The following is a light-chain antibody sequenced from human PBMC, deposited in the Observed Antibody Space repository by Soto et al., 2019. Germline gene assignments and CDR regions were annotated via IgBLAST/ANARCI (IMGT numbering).Light chain of an antibody. CDR1: QSVSSD. CDR2: GAS. V-gene: IGKV3-15*01. CDR3: QQYHNWWT. J-gene: IGKJ1*01. Sequence: ENEMKQFSAPPSVSPRDRVTLSCRGSQSVSSDVAWYQQTPGQAPRLLIYGASTSVTGIPARFSGSGSGTEFTLTISSLPSEDFAVYYCQQYHNWWTFGQGTQVDIK.